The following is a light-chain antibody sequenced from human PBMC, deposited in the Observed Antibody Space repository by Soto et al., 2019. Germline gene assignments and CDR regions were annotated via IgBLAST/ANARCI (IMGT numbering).Light chain of an antibody. Sequence: QSVLTQPASVSGSPGQSITISCTGNSSDVGSYNLVSWYQQHPGKAPKLMIYEGSKRPSGVSNRFSGSKSGNTASLTISGLQAEEEADYYCCSYAGSSTFVVFGGGTKLTVL. CDR2: EGS. CDR3: CSYAGSSTFVV. CDR1: SSDVGSYNL. V-gene: IGLV2-23*03. J-gene: IGLJ2*01.